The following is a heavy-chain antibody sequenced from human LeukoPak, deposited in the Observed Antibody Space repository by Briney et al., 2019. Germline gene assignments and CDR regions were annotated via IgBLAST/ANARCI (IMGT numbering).Heavy chain of an antibody. J-gene: IGHJ4*02. V-gene: IGHV3-23*01. Sequence: PGGSLRLSCAASGFTFSGYAMSWVRQAPGKGLEWVSVISGGGGSTYYADSVKGRFTISRDNFKNTLYLQMNSLRAEDTAVYYCAKDRDSGYEALDYWGQGTLVTVSS. CDR1: GFTFSGYA. CDR3: AKDRDSGYEALDY. D-gene: IGHD5-12*01. CDR2: ISGGGGST.